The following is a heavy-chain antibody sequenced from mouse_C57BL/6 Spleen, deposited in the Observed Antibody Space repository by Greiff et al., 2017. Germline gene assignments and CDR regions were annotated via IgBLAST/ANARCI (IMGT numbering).Heavy chain of an antibody. D-gene: IGHD2-1*01. Sequence: VQLQQSGPELVKPGASVKMSCKASGYSFTDYKMHWVKQSNGQSLEWIGVIHPSDGATSYNQKFKGKATLTVDQSSSTAYMQLNSLTSEDSAVXYCACGNYEGFAYWGQGTLVTVSA. CDR2: IHPSDGAT. CDR1: GYSFTDYK. CDR3: ACGNYEGFAY. J-gene: IGHJ3*01. V-gene: IGHV1-39*01.